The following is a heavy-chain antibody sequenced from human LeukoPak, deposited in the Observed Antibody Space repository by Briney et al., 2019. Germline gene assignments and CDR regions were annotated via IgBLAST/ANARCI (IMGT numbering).Heavy chain of an antibody. J-gene: IGHJ4*02. CDR2: ISAYNGNT. D-gene: IGHD5-18*01. CDR1: GYTFTSYG. V-gene: IGHV1-18*01. CDR3: VRDGEYSYAPDK. Sequence: ASVKVSCKASGYTFTSYGISWVRQAPGQGLEWMGWISAYNGNTNYAQKLQGGVTMTTDTSTSTAYLELRSLGSDDTAVYYCVRDGEYSYAPDKWGQGTLVTVSS.